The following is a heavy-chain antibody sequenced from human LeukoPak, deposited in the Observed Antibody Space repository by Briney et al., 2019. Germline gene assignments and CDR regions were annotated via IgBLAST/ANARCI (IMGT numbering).Heavy chain of an antibody. Sequence: GGSVTLSCAASGFTLSSYSMNWVRQPRGKWREWVSSISSSSSYIYYADSVKGRFTISRDNAKNSLYLQMNSLRAEDTAVYYCARVGCSGGSGDVYFQHWGQGPLVTVSS. J-gene: IGHJ1*01. V-gene: IGHV3-21*01. CDR2: ISSSSSYI. CDR3: ARVGCSGGSGDVYFQH. CDR1: GFTLSSYS. D-gene: IGHD2-15*01.